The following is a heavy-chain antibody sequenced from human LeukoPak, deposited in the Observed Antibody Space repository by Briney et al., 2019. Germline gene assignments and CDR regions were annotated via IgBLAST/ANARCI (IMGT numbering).Heavy chain of an antibody. CDR1: GGSISSGGYY. CDR2: IYHSGST. V-gene: IGHV4-30-2*01. D-gene: IGHD6-13*01. CDR3: ARRGIAAAGSIFDY. J-gene: IGHJ4*02. Sequence: SETLSLTCTVSGGSISSGGYYWSWIRQPPGKGLEWIGYIYHSGSTYYNPSLKSRVTISVDRSKNQFSLKLSSVTAADTAVYYCARRGIAAAGSIFDYWGQGTLVTVSS.